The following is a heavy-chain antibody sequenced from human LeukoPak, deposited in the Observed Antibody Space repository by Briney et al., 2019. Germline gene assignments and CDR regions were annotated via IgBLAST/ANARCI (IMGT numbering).Heavy chain of an antibody. CDR2: IYYSGST. V-gene: IGHV4-39*07. Sequence: SETLSLTCTVSGDSISSSSYYWGWIRQPPGKGLEWIGSIYYSGSTYYNPSLKSRVTISVDTSKNQFSLKLSSVTAADTAVYYCARRSSKPLWFGELFWFDPWGQGTLVTVSS. CDR3: ARRSSKPLWFGELFWFDP. D-gene: IGHD3-10*01. J-gene: IGHJ5*02. CDR1: GDSISSSSYY.